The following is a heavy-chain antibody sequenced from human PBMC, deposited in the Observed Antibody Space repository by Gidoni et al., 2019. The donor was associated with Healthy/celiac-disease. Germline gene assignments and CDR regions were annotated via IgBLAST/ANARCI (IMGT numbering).Heavy chain of an antibody. CDR1: GGTFSSYA. CDR3: AEGRGPMVQGVIISSGFDP. V-gene: IGHV1-69*01. CDR2: IIPIFGTA. Sequence: QVQLVQSGAEVKKPGSSVKVSCKASGGTFSSYAISWVRQAPGQGLEWMGGIIPIFGTANYAQKFQGRVTITADESTSTAYMELSSLRSEDTAVYYCAEGRGPMVQGVIISSGFDPWGQGTLVTVSS. J-gene: IGHJ5*02. D-gene: IGHD3-10*01.